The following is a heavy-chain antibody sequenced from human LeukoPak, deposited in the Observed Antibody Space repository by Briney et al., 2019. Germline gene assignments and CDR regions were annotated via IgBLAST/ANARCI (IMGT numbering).Heavy chain of an antibody. V-gene: IGHV3-21*01. D-gene: IGHD5-24*01. CDR2: ISSSSSYI. CDR3: AAEMATTKGY. Sequence: GGSLRLSCAASGFTFSSYSMNWVRQAPGKGLEGVSSISSSSSYIYYADSVKGRFTISRDNAKNSLYLQMNSLRAEDTAVYYCAAEMATTKGYWGQGTLVTVSS. J-gene: IGHJ4*02. CDR1: GFTFSSYS.